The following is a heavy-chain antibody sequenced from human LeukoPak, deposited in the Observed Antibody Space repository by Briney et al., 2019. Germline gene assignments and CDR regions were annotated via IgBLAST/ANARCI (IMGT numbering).Heavy chain of an antibody. CDR2: INPSGGST. J-gene: IGHJ6*02. CDR1: GYTFTSYY. V-gene: IGHV1-46*01. Sequence: ASVKVPCKASGYTFTSYYMHWVRQAPGQGLEWMGIINPSGGSTSYAQKFQGRVTMTRDTSTSTVYMELSSLRSEDTAVYYCARSMRAYHYDSSDYYPQDYNFYPQDYNFGMEVWGQGTTVTVSS. CDR3: ARSMRAYHYDSSDYYPQDYNFYPQDYNFGMEV. D-gene: IGHD3-22*01.